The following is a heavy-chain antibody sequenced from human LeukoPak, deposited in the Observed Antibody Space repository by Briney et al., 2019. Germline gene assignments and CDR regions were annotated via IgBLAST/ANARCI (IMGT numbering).Heavy chain of an antibody. Sequence: ASVKVSCKASGYTFTSYGISWVRQAPGQGVEWMGWVSAYNGNTNYAPKLQGRVTMTTDTSTSTAYMELRSLRSDDTAVYYCAREEVGATETHDYWGQGTLVTVSS. V-gene: IGHV1-18*01. CDR1: GYTFTSYG. CDR3: AREEVGATETHDY. D-gene: IGHD1-26*01. J-gene: IGHJ4*02. CDR2: VSAYNGNT.